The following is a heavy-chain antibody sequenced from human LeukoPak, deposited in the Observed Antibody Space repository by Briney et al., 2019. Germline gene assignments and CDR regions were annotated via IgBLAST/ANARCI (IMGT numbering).Heavy chain of an antibody. Sequence: PGGSLRLSCAVSGFPFSGYWMSWVRQAPGNGLEWVATINEDGSEEYYVDSVKGRFTIFRVNAKNSLYFQMSSLRGEDTALYYCARGFDGRRAFDLWGQGTKVTVSS. CDR1: GFPFSGYW. V-gene: IGHV3-7*01. CDR2: INEDGSEE. D-gene: IGHD3-10*01. CDR3: ARGFDGRRAFDL. J-gene: IGHJ3*01.